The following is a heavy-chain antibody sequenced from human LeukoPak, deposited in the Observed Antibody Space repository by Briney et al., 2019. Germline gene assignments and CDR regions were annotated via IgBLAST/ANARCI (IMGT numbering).Heavy chain of an antibody. CDR1: GDSITSGDYY. D-gene: IGHD3-10*01. J-gene: IGHJ4*02. V-gene: IGHV4-30-4*08. CDR3: ARSSGGEGYFDY. Sequence: SETLSLTCTVSGDSITSGDYYWSWIRQPPGKGLEWIGYIYHSGITYYHPSLRSRVIISVDTSTNQFSLSVNSVTAADTAVYYCARSSGGEGYFDYWGQGTLVTVSS. CDR2: IYHSGIT.